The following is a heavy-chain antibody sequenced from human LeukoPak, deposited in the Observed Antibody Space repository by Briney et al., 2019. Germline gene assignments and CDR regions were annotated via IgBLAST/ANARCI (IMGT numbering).Heavy chain of an antibody. CDR1: GGTFSSYA. CDR2: IIPIFGTA. J-gene: IGHJ3*02. Sequence: SVKVSCKASGGTFSSYAISWVRQAPGQGLEWMGGIIPIFGTANYAQKFQGRVTITADESTSTAYMELSSLRSEDTAVCYCARDDVVPAAIISQYAFDIWGQGTMVTVSS. D-gene: IGHD2-2*02. CDR3: ARDDVVPAAIISQYAFDI. V-gene: IGHV1-69*13.